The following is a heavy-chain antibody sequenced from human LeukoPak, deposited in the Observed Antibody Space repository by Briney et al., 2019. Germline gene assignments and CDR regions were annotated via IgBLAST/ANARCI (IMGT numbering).Heavy chain of an antibody. CDR2: IDSGGST. Sequence: GGSLRLSCAASGFTVSSNYMSWVRQAAGEGLEWGSVIDSGGSTYYADSVKGRFTISRDNAKNTLYLQINSLRAEVTAVQYCARDITYWGHGTLVTVSS. D-gene: IGHD3-10*01. CDR1: GFTVSSNY. CDR3: ARDITY. J-gene: IGHJ4*01. V-gene: IGHV3-53*01.